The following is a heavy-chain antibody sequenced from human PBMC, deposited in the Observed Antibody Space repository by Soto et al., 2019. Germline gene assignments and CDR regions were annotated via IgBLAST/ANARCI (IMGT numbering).Heavy chain of an antibody. Sequence: PVGSLRLSCAASGFTFSSYWMSWVRQAPGKGLEWVANIKQDGSEKYYVDSVKGRFTISRDNAKNSLYLQMNSLRAEDTAVYYCASVNPSSGWHDWFDPWGQGTLVTVSS. CDR1: GFTFSSYW. CDR3: ASVNPSSGWHDWFDP. D-gene: IGHD6-19*01. CDR2: IKQDGSEK. V-gene: IGHV3-7*05. J-gene: IGHJ5*02.